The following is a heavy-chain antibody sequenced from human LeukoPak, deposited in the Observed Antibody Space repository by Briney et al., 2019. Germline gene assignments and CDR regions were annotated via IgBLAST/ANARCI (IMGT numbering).Heavy chain of an antibody. V-gene: IGHV4-39*01. Sequence: PSETLSLTCPVSGGSISSSNYYWGWLRQPPGKGLEWLGSIYYDGSTYYNPSLRSRVIISVDTSKNQFSLKLNSVTAADTAVYYCRSSGTSWYADYWGQGTLVIVSS. CDR2: IYYDGST. CDR1: GGSISSSNYY. D-gene: IGHD6-13*01. J-gene: IGHJ4*02. CDR3: RSSGTSWYADY.